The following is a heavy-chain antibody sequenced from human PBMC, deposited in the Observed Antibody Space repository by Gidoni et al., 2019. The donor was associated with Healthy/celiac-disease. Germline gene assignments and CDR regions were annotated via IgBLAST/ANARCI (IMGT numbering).Heavy chain of an antibody. Sequence: EVQLLESGGGLVQPGGSLRLSCAASGFTFSSYAMSWVRQAPGKGLEWVSAIIGSGGSTYYADSVKGRFTISRDNSKNTLYLQMNSLRAEDTAVYYCAGIYYYGSGDPSSPLYYYYGMDVWGQGTTVTVSS. CDR3: AGIYYYGSGDPSSPLYYYYGMDV. CDR2: IIGSGGST. J-gene: IGHJ6*02. CDR1: GFTFSSYA. D-gene: IGHD3-10*01. V-gene: IGHV3-23*01.